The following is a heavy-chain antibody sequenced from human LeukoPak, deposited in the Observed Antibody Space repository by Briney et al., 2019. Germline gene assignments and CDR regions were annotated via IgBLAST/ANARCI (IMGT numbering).Heavy chain of an antibody. CDR3: ARGPYYYDSSGYGYFDY. Sequence: ASVKVSCKPSGYIFTDYFLHWVRQAPGQGLEWMGIINPSGGSTSYAQKFQGRVTMTRDTSTSTVYMELSSLRSEDTAVYYCARGPYYYDSSGYGYFDYWGQGTLVTVSS. CDR1: GYIFTDYF. J-gene: IGHJ4*02. D-gene: IGHD3-22*01. V-gene: IGHV1-46*01. CDR2: INPSGGST.